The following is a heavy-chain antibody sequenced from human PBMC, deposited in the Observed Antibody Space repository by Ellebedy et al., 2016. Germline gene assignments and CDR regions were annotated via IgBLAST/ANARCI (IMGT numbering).Heavy chain of an antibody. CDR2: IWYDGSIK. CDR1: GFTFSNYG. D-gene: IGHD1-7*01. V-gene: IGHV3-33*01. J-gene: IGHJ4*02. Sequence: GGSLRLXXAASGFTFSNYGMHWVRQAPGKGLEWVGAIWYDGSIKYYTDFVEGRFTISRDNSKNTLYLQMNSLRAEDTAIYYCARVEGKTIDFWGQGTLVTVSS. CDR3: ARVEGKTIDF.